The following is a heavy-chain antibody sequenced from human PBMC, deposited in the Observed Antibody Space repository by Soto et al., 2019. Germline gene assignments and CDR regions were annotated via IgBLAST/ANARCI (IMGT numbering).Heavy chain of an antibody. J-gene: IGHJ6*02. CDR2: ISYDGSNK. Sequence: QVQLVESGGGVVQPGRSLRLSCAASGFTFSSYAMHWVRQATGKGLEWVAVISYDGSNKYYADSVKGRFTISRDNSKNTLYLQMNSLRAEDTAVYYCARDHGYSDVWGQGTTVTVSS. CDR3: ARDHGYSDV. CDR1: GFTFSSYA. D-gene: IGHD5-18*01. V-gene: IGHV3-30-3*01.